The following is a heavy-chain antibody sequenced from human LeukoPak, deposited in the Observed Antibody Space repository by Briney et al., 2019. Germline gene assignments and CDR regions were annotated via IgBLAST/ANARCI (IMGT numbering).Heavy chain of an antibody. Sequence: GGSLRLSCAASGFTFSSYAMSWVRQAPGKGLEWVSAISGSGGSTYYADSVKGRFTISRDNSKNTLYLQMNSLRAEDTAVYYCAKDPRSYYYDSSIPDYWGQGTLVTVSS. CDR1: GFTFSSYA. CDR3: AKDPRSYYYDSSIPDY. J-gene: IGHJ4*02. V-gene: IGHV3-23*01. D-gene: IGHD3-22*01. CDR2: ISGSGGST.